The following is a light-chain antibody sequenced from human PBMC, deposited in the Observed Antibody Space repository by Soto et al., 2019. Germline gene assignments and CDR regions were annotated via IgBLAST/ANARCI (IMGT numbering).Light chain of an antibody. CDR3: CSYAGSYTLYV. J-gene: IGLJ1*01. CDR2: DVS. CDR1: SSDVGGYNY. V-gene: IGLV2-11*01. Sequence: QSALTQPRSVSLSPGQSVTISCTGTSSDVGGYNYVSWYQQHPGKAPKVMIYDVSKRPSGVSDRFSGSKSGNTASLTISGLQAEDEADYYCCSYAGSYTLYVFGTGTKVTVL.